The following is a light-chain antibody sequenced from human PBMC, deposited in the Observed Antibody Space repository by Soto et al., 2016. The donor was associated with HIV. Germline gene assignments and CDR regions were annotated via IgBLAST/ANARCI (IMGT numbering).Light chain of an antibody. CDR2: DDS. Sequence: SYELTQPPSVSVAPGKTAGITCGGSKIGSKTVHWYQLRPGQAPILVLYDDSDRPSGIPERFSGYNSGNTATLTINRVEAGDEADYFCQVWDSSSDHSVVFGGGTKLTVL. CDR1: KIGSKT. CDR3: QVWDSSSDHSVV. J-gene: IGLJ2*01. V-gene: IGLV3-21*03.